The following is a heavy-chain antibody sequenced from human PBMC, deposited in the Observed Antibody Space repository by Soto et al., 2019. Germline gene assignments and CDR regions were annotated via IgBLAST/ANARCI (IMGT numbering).Heavy chain of an antibody. CDR2: IYYSGST. Sequence: SETRSLTCTFAVASMTNYYCHWILQPPGKRLEWIGYIYYSGSTNYNPSLKSRFTISVDTSKNQFSLKLSSVTAAYTALYYCERGGYRYGFAFDYWGQGSMVTVSS. V-gene: IGHV4-59*01. CDR1: VASMTNYY. D-gene: IGHD3-10*01. J-gene: IGHJ4*02. CDR3: ERGGYRYGFAFDY.